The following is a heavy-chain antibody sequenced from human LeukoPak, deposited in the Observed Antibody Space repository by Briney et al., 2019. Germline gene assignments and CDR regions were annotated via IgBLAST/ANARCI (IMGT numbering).Heavy chain of an antibody. Sequence: SETLSLTCTVSGGSISSYYWSWIRQPPGKGLEWIGYIYYSGSTNYNPSLKSRLTISVDTSKDQFSLKLSSVTAADTAVYYCARLHRCGWGYYDMDVWGQGTTVTVSS. V-gene: IGHV4-59*08. J-gene: IGHJ6*02. CDR3: ARLHRCGWGYYDMDV. CDR2: IYYSGST. D-gene: IGHD3-10*01. CDR1: GGSISSYY.